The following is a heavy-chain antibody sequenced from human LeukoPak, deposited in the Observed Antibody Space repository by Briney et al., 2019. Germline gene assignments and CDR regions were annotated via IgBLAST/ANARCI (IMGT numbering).Heavy chain of an antibody. CDR2: INPNSGGT. Sequence: GASVKVSCKASGYTFTGYYMHWVRQAPGQGLEWMGWINPNSGGTNYAQKFQGRVTMPRDTSISTAYMELSRLRSDDTAVYYCRTDRYGDYGDYIDYWGQGTLVTVSS. D-gene: IGHD4-17*01. J-gene: IGHJ4*02. CDR3: RTDRYGDYGDYIDY. CDR1: GYTFTGYY. V-gene: IGHV1-2*02.